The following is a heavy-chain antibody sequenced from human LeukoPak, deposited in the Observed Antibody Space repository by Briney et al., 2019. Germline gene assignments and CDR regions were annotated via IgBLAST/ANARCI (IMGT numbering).Heavy chain of an antibody. Sequence: GASVKVSCKASGYTFTTYYMHWVRQAPGQGLEWMGIINPSGGSTTYAQKFQGRVTMTRDTSTSTAYMELRSLRSDDTAVYYCARDEPHYGDYAGVYWGQGTLVTVSS. CDR1: GYTFTTYY. CDR3: ARDEPHYGDYAGVY. J-gene: IGHJ4*02. CDR2: INPSGGST. D-gene: IGHD4-17*01. V-gene: IGHV1-46*01.